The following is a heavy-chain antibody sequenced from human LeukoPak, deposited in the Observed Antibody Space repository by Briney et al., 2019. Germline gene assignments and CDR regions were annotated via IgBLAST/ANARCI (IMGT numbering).Heavy chain of an antibody. CDR1: GGSISIGGYY. CDR2: IYYSGGT. J-gene: IGHJ6*02. D-gene: IGHD1-26*01. V-gene: IGHV4-31*03. CDR3: ASLPSDYYYYYGMDV. Sequence: SETLSLTCTVSGGSISIGGYYWSWIRQHPGKGLEWIGYIYYSGGTYYNPSLKSRVTISVDTSKNQFSLKLSSVTAADTAVYYCASLPSDYYYYYGMDVWGQGTTVTVSS.